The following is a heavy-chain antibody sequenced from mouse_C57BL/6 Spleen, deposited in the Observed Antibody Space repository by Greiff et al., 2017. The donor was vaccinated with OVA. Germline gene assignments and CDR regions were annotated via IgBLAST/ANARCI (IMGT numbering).Heavy chain of an antibody. CDR2: IDPSDSYT. CDR1: GYTFTSYW. J-gene: IGHJ3*01. D-gene: IGHD3-2*02. Sequence: VQLQQSGAELVRPGTSVKLSCKASGYTFTSYWMHWVKQRPGQGLEWIGVIDPSDSYTNYNQKFKGKATLTVDTSSSTAYMQLSSLTSEDSAVYYCAKTAQATSAWFAYWGQGTLVTVSA. V-gene: IGHV1-59*01. CDR3: AKTAQATSAWFAY.